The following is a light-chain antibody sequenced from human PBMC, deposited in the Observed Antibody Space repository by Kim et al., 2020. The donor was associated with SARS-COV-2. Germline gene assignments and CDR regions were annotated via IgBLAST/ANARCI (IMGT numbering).Light chain of an antibody. V-gene: IGLV3-21*04. J-gene: IGLJ3*02. CDR2: YDS. CDR1: NIGSKS. Sequence: SYELTQPPSVSVAPGKTARITCGGNNIGSKSVHWYQLKPGQAPVLVIYYDSDRPSGIPERFSGSNSGNTATLTISRVEAGDEADYYCQVWDSLWVFG. CDR3: QVWDSLWV.